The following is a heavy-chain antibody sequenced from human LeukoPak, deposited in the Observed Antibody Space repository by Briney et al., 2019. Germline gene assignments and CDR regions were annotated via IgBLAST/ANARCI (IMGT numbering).Heavy chain of an antibody. CDR3: SKEYSGYDFDY. CDR2: TSGSGGDT. V-gene: IGHV3-23*01. CDR1: GFTLRRYD. J-gene: IGHJ4*02. Sequence: GGSLRLSCAASGFTLRRYDMRWVRQAPGKGLEWVSATSGSGGDTYYADSVQGRFTISRDNSKNTLYQQMNSLRAEDTAVYYRSKEYSGYDFDYWGQGTLVTVSS. D-gene: IGHD5-12*01.